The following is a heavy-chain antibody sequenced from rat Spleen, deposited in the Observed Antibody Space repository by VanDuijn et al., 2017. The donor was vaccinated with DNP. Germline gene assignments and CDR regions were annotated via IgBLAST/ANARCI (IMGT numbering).Heavy chain of an antibody. J-gene: IGHJ2*01. V-gene: IGHV5-31*01. CDR2: ITGSGGST. D-gene: IGHD1-11*01. CDR1: GFTFNNYW. Sequence: EVQLVESGGDLVQPGRSLKLSCVASGFTFNNYWMAWIRQVPGKGLEWIASITGSGGSTYYPDSVKGRFTISRDNAKNTLYLQMNSLRSEDTATYYCATQTYGWGQGVMVTVSS. CDR3: ATQTYG.